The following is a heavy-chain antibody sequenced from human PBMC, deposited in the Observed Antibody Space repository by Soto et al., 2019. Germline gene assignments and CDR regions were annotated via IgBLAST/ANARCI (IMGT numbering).Heavy chain of an antibody. D-gene: IGHD6-13*01. CDR3: ARGSSVRGMNV. V-gene: IGHV3-21*05. CDR2: ISGTDPYM. J-gene: IGHJ6*02. Sequence: SLRLSCTVSGFAFNNYGINWVRQAPGKGLEWVAYISGTDPYMKYADAVRGRFTISRDNAKNSVYLQMNSLRDDDTAVYYCARGSSVRGMNVWGQGTTVTVSS. CDR1: GFAFNNYG.